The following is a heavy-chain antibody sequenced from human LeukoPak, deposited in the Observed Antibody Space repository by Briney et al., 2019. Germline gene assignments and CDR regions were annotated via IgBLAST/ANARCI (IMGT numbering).Heavy chain of an antibody. CDR1: GFTFSSYG. J-gene: IGHJ4*02. V-gene: IGHV3-30*02. CDR2: IRYDGSNK. Sequence: GGSLRLSCAASGFTFSSYGMHWVRQAPGKGLEWVAFIRYDGSNKYYADSVKGRFTISRDNSKNTLYLQMDSLRSEDTAVYYCARSLGIGPYDIDYWGQGTLVTVSS. D-gene: IGHD7-27*01. CDR3: ARSLGIGPYDIDY.